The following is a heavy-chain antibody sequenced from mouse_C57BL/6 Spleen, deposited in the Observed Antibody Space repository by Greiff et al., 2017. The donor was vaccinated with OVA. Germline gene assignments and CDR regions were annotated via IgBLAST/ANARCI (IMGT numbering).Heavy chain of an antibody. Sequence: VQLQQSGPVLVKPGASVKMSCKASGYTFTDYYMNWVKQSHGKSLEWIGVINPYNGGTSYNQKFKGKATLTVDKSSSTAYMELNSLTSEDSAVYYCARTGNYGSSSYWYFDVWGTGTTVTVSS. J-gene: IGHJ1*03. V-gene: IGHV1-19*01. CDR1: GYTFTDYY. CDR3: ARTGNYGSSSYWYFDV. CDR2: INPYNGGT. D-gene: IGHD1-1*01.